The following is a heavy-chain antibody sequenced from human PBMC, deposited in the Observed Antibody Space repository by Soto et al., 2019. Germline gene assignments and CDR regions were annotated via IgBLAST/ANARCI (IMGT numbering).Heavy chain of an antibody. CDR3: ARDPVVVPAAMPWGKYYYYYYGMDV. V-gene: IGHV4-31*03. CDR2: IYYSGST. CDR1: GGSISSGVYY. J-gene: IGHJ6*02. Sequence: SETLSLTCTVSGGSISSGVYYWSWIRQHPGKGLEWIGYIYYSGSTYYNPSLKSRVTISVDTSKNQFSLKLSSVTAADTAVYYRARDPVVVPAAMPWGKYYYYYYGMDVWGQGTTVTVSS. D-gene: IGHD2-2*01.